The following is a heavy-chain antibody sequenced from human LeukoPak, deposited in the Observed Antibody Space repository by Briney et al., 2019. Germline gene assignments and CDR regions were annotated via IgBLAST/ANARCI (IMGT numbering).Heavy chain of an antibody. CDR3: AREGTRPYYDFWSGYSNRRYYYYMDV. CDR1: GGTFSSYA. Sequence: ASVKVSCKASGGTFSSYAISWVRQAPGQGLEWMGRIIPIFGTANYAQKFQGRVTITTDESTSTAYMELSSLRSEDTAVYYCAREGTRPYYDFWSGYSNRRYYYYMDVWGKGTTVTVSS. V-gene: IGHV1-69*05. D-gene: IGHD3-3*01. CDR2: IIPIFGTA. J-gene: IGHJ6*03.